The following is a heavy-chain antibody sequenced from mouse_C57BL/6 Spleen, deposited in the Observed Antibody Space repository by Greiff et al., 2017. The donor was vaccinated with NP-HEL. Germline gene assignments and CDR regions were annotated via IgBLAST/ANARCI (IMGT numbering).Heavy chain of an antibody. V-gene: IGHV1-80*01. J-gene: IGHJ3*01. D-gene: IGHD1-1*01. CDR3: ARLYYGSSLGFAY. CDR1: GYAFSSYW. CDR2: IYPGDGDT. Sequence: QVQLQQSGAELVKPGASVKISCKASGYAFSSYWMNWVKQRPGKGLEWIGQIYPGDGDTNYNGKFKGKATLTADKSSSTAYMQLSSLTSEDSAVYFCARLYYGSSLGFAYWGQGTLVTVSA.